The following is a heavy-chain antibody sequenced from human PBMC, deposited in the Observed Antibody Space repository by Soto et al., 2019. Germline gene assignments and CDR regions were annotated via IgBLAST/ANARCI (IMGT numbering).Heavy chain of an antibody. Sequence: QVQLVQSWAEVKKPGASVKISCKASGYAFTYYPIHWVRQAPGQRLERVGWINIGNGNTEYSQKFQGRVTITTDTSASTAYMELRSLTSEDTAVYYCAREPLCGGKCYDNYFDPWGQGTLVTVSS. J-gene: IGHJ5*02. CDR2: INIGNGNT. CDR3: AREPLCGGKCYDNYFDP. D-gene: IGHD2-15*01. CDR1: GYAFTYYP. V-gene: IGHV1-3*04.